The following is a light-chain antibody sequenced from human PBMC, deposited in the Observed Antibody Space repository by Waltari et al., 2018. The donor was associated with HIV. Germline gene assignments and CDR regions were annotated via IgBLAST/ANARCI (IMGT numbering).Light chain of an antibody. CDR1: SSAVAGYNS. Sequence: QSALPQPPSASGSPGQSVTLSRTGTSSAVAGYNSVSWYQQHPGKAPKLMIYEVSKRPSGVPDRFSGSKSGNTASLTVSGLQAEDEADYYCSSYAGSNDFGVFGGGTKLTVL. V-gene: IGLV2-8*01. CDR3: SSYAGSNDFGV. CDR2: EVS. J-gene: IGLJ2*01.